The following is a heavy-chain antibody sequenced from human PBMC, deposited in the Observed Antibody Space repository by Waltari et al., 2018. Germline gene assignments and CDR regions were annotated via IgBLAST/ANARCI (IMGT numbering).Heavy chain of an antibody. J-gene: IGHJ4*02. CDR2: LSHSGSR. V-gene: IGHV4-30-2*01. CDR1: GASISNGDFS. Sequence: QLPLQESGSRLLKPSQTLSLTCSVSGASISNGDFSWSWIRQPPGQGLQWIGFLSHSGSRYDNPSLKSRVSMSADRSKSQFSLKLDSVTAADTAVYYCARADCSGGSCLGFDSWGQGTLVTVSS. D-gene: IGHD2-15*01. CDR3: ARADCSGGSCLGFDS.